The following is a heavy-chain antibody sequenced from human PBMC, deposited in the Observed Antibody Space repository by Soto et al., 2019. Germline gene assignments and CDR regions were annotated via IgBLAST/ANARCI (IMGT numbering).Heavy chain of an antibody. V-gene: IGHV3-23*01. CDR1: GFTFSSYA. D-gene: IGHD6-13*01. CDR2: ISGSGGST. CDR3: AKSEIVPRSWYRYYFDY. Sequence: GGSLRLSCAASGFTFSSYAMSWVRQAPGKGLEWVSAISGSGGSTYYADSVKGPFTISRDNSKNTLYLQMNSLRAEDTAVYYCAKSEIVPRSWYRYYFDYWGQGTLVTVSS. J-gene: IGHJ4*02.